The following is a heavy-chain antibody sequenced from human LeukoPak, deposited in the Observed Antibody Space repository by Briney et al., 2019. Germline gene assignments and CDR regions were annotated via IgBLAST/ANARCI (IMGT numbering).Heavy chain of an antibody. CDR3: ARYAQRGFDYSNSLKY. Sequence: PGRSLRLSCVASGFIFSHYGMHWVRQAPGKGLEWVAVIWSDGSNRFYAGSVKGRFTISRDNSQNTVFLQMNSLRAEDTAMYYCARYAQRGFDYSNSLKYWGHGILVTVSS. CDR1: GFIFSHYG. V-gene: IGHV3-33*01. J-gene: IGHJ4*01. CDR2: IWSDGSNR. D-gene: IGHD4-11*01.